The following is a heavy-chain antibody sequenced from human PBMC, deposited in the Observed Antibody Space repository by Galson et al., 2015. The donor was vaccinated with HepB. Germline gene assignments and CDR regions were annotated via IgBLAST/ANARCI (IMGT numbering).Heavy chain of an antibody. CDR1: GGTFSSYA. Sequence: SVKVSCKASGGTFSSYAISWVRQAPGQGLEWMGGIIPIFGTANYAQKFQGRVTITADESTSTAYMELSSLRSEDTAVYYCASQYCSSTSCNQKKSIGNAFDIWGQGTMVTVSS. J-gene: IGHJ3*02. V-gene: IGHV1-69*13. D-gene: IGHD2-2*01. CDR3: ASQYCSSTSCNQKKSIGNAFDI. CDR2: IIPIFGTA.